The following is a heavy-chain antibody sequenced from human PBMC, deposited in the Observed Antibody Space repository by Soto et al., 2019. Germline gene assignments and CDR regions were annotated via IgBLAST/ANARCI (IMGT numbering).Heavy chain of an antibody. CDR3: ARDPRVAYCGGDCYPYYYYGMDV. J-gene: IGHJ6*02. V-gene: IGHV1-69*04. CDR1: GGTFSSYT. D-gene: IGHD2-21*02. CDR2: IIPILGIA. Sequence: GASVKVSRKASGGTFSSYTISLVRQAPGQGLEWMGRIIPILGIANYAQKFQGRVTITADKSTSTAYMELSSLRSEDTAVYYCARDPRVAYCGGDCYPYYYYGMDVWGQGTTVTVSS.